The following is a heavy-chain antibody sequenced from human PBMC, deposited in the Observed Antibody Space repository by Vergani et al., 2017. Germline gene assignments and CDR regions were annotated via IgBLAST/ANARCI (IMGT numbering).Heavy chain of an antibody. V-gene: IGHV7-4-1*02. CDR2: INTNTGNP. D-gene: IGHD6-19*01. CDR3: ARDHDSSGWSNQPPFDY. J-gene: IGHJ4*02. Sequence: QVQLVQSGSELKKPGASVKVSCKASGYTFTSYAMNWVRQAPGQGLQWMGWINTNTGNPTYAQVFTGRIVFSLDTSVSTAYLQISSLKAEDTAVYYCARDHDSSGWSNQPPFDYWGQGTLVTVSS. CDR1: GYTFTSYA.